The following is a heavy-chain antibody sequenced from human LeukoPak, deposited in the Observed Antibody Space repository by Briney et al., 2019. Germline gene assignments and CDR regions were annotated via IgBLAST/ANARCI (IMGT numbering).Heavy chain of an antibody. V-gene: IGHV3-23*01. Sequence: GGSLRLSCAASGFTFSSYAMSWVRQAPGKGLEWVSAISGSGGTTYYADSVKGRFTISRDNSKNTLYLQMNNLRAEDTAVYYCAKGKNDYGDLFDYWGQGTLVTVSS. CDR2: ISGSGGTT. CDR1: GFTFSSYA. CDR3: AKGKNDYGDLFDY. D-gene: IGHD4-17*01. J-gene: IGHJ4*02.